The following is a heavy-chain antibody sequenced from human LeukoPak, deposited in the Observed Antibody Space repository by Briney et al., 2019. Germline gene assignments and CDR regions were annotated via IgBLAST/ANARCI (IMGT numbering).Heavy chain of an antibody. Sequence: TGGSLRLSCAASGFTFSSYWMHWVRQAPGKGLVWVSRINTDGSTTIYADSVKGRFTISRDNAKNTLYLQMNSLRDEDTAVYYCARPLSNGYFHDSGGYYPYAMDVWGQGTTVTVSS. J-gene: IGHJ6*02. CDR3: ARPLSNGYFHDSGGYYPYAMDV. CDR2: INTDGSTT. CDR1: GFTFSSYW. V-gene: IGHV3-74*01. D-gene: IGHD3-22*01.